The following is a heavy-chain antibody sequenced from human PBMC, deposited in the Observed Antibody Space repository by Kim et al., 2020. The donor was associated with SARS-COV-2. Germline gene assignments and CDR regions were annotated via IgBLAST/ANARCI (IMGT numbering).Heavy chain of an antibody. CDR1: GGSISSNSYY. J-gene: IGHJ3*02. V-gene: IGHV4-39*07. CDR3: VVNVDTATTSAFDI. CDR2: IYYSGTA. Sequence: SETLSLTCTVSGGSISSNSYYWGWVRQPPGKGLEWLGSIYYSGTAYYNPSLKSRVTISVDTSKNQFSLKLSSVTAADTAVYYCVVNVDTATTSAFDIWCQGTMVTVSS. D-gene: IGHD5-18*01.